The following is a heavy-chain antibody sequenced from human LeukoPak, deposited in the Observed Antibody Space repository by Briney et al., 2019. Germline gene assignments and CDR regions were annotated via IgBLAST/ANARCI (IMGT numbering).Heavy chain of an antibody. J-gene: IGHJ5*01. V-gene: IGHV1-2*06. D-gene: IGHD3-22*01. CDR3: ARAYYYDSSAYYYDS. Sequence: ASVKVSCKASGYSFNAYYIHWVRQAPGQGLEWMGRINPNSGDTNLAQRFQGRVTMTRDTSISTAYMELSRLMSDDTDTAVYYCARAYYYDSSAYYYDSWGQGSLVTVSS. CDR1: GYSFNAYY. CDR2: INPNSGDT.